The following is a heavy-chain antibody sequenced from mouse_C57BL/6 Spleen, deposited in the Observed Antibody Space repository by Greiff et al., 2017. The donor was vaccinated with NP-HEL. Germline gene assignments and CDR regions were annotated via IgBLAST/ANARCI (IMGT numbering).Heavy chain of an antibody. D-gene: IGHD1-1*01. V-gene: IGHV1-52*01. CDR1: GYTFTSYW. J-gene: IGHJ2*01. Sequence: VQLQQSGAELVRPGSSVKLSCKASGYTFTSYWMHWVKQRPIQGLEWIGNIDPSDSETHYNQKFKDKATLTVDKSSSTAYMQLSSLTSEDSAVYYCARSRTVVATDYWGQGTTLTVSS. CDR2: IDPSDSET. CDR3: ARSRTVVATDY.